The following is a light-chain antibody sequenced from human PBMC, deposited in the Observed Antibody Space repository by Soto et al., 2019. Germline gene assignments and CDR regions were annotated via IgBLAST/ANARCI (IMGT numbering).Light chain of an antibody. J-gene: IGLJ1*01. CDR1: SSDVGNYIF. Sequence: QSVLTQPASVSGSPGQSITIPCTGTSSDVGNYIFVSWYRQHPGKAPKLMIYDINNRPSGVSNRLSGSKSGNTASLTISGLQAEDEADYYCVSYTTSASYVFGTGTKVTVL. CDR3: VSYTTSASYV. V-gene: IGLV2-14*01. CDR2: DIN.